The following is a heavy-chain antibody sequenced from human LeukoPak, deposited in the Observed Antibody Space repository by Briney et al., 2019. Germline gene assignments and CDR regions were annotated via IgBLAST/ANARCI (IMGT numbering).Heavy chain of an antibody. CDR1: GFTFSTYA. CDR2: ISGSGRTT. V-gene: IGHV3-23*01. J-gene: IGHJ3*02. Sequence: GGSLRLSCEASGFTFSTYAMSWVRQAPGKGLEWVSGISGSGRTTYYADSVKGRFTISRDNSKNTLFVQMNSLRAEDTAVYYCAKDRRELDVFDIWGQGTMVTVSS. CDR3: AKDRRELDVFDI.